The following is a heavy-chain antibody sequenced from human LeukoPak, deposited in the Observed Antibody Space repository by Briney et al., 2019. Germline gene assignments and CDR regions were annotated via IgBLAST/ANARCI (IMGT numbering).Heavy chain of an antibody. J-gene: IGHJ6*03. CDR3: ARNGRRAQKDTYSYYSYYRGV. V-gene: IGHV4-59*11. CDR2: IYFSGYT. Sequence: PSETLSLTCTISGGSISSHYWSWIRQPPGKGLEWIGYIYFSGYTNYNPSLKSRVTISVDTSKNQFSLKLSSVTAADTAVYYCARNGRRAQKDTYSYYSYYRGVGGKGTTVTVSS. D-gene: IGHD2-8*01. CDR1: GGSISSHY.